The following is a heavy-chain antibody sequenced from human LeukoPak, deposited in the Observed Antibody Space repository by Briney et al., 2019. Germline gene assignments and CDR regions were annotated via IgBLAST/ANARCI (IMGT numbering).Heavy chain of an antibody. J-gene: IGHJ4*02. Sequence: SKTLSLTCTVSGGSISSYYWSWIRQPPGKGLEWIGYIYYSGSTNYNPSLKSRVTISVDTSKNQFSLKLSSVTAADTAVYYCARVDGYSSGFNWGQGTLVTVSS. V-gene: IGHV4-59*12. D-gene: IGHD6-19*01. CDR1: GGSISSYY. CDR2: IYYSGST. CDR3: ARVDGYSSGFN.